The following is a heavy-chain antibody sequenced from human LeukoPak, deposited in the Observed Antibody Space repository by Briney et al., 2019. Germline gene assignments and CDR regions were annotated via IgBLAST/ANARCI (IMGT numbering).Heavy chain of an antibody. Sequence: GASVKVSCKASGYTFTSYGISWVRQAPGQGLEWMGWISAYNGNTNYAQKFQGRVTITADKSTSTAYMELSSLRSEDTAVYYCARDRGGYDTPSRFGYWGQGTLVTVSS. CDR1: GYTFTSYG. V-gene: IGHV1-18*01. CDR2: ISAYNGNT. D-gene: IGHD5-12*01. J-gene: IGHJ4*02. CDR3: ARDRGGYDTPSRFGY.